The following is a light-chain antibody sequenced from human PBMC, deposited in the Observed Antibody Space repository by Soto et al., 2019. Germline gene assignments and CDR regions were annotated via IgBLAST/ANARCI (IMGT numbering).Light chain of an antibody. Sequence: EIVLPQSPATLSVSPGERATLSCRASQSVGNNFAWYQQKPGQAPRLLIFATSTSATGVPARFSGSGSGTEFTLTISSLQSEDFAVYYCQQYGDWPLTFGGGAKVEIE. CDR3: QQYGDWPLT. V-gene: IGKV3-15*01. CDR2: ATS. CDR1: QSVGNN. J-gene: IGKJ4*01.